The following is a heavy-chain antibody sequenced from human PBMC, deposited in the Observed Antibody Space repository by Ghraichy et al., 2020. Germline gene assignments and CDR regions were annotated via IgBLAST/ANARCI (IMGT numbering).Heavy chain of an antibody. D-gene: IGHD2-15*01. J-gene: IGHJ1*01. CDR2: IYYSGST. CDR1: GGSISSYY. CDR3: ARDRVFCSGGSCYGSGFQH. Sequence: SETLSLTCTVSGGSISSYYWSWIRQPPGKGLEWIGYIYYSGSTNYNPSLKSRVTISVDTSKNQFSLKLSSVTAADTAVYYCARDRVFCSGGSCYGSGFQHWGQGTLVTVSS. V-gene: IGHV4-59*01.